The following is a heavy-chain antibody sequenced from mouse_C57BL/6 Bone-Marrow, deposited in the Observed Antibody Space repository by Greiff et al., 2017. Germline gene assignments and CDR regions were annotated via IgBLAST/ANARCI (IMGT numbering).Heavy chain of an antibody. V-gene: IGHV14-3*01. CDR3: ALPIGIDVRFAY. CDR2: IDPANGNT. J-gene: IGHJ3*01. Sequence: VQLQPSVAELVRPGASVKLSCTASGFNIKNTYMHWVKQRPEQGLEWIGMIDPANGNTKYDTKFQGKATITADQSSNTAYLQPSSLTSEETAIYCCALPIGIDVRFAYWGQGTLLTGAA. D-gene: IGHD1-1*02. CDR1: GFNIKNTY.